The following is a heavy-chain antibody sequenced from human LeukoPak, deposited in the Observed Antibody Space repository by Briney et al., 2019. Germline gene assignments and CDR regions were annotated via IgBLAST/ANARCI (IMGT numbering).Heavy chain of an antibody. V-gene: IGHV4-34*01. CDR3: ALGSSGFNIDY. D-gene: IGHD3-22*01. J-gene: IGHJ4*02. CDR2: INHSGST. Sequence: PSETLSLTCGVYGGSFSGFYWSWIRQPPGKGLEWIGEINHSGSTNYNPSLKSRVTISVDTSKNQFSLKLSSVTAADTAVYYCALGSSGFNIDYWGQGTLVTVSS. CDR1: GGSFSGFY.